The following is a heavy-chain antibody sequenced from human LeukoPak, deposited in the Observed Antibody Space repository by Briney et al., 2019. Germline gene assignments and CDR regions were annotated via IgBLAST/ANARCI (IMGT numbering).Heavy chain of an antibody. Sequence: GGSLRLSCAASGFTFSSYGMSWVRQAPGKGLEWVANINRDGGEKYYVDSVEGRFTISRDNAKNSLYLQLNSLRVEDTAIYYCARDQGAAGDYWGQGTLVTVSS. V-gene: IGHV3-7*01. CDR2: INRDGGEK. J-gene: IGHJ4*02. CDR1: GFTFSSYG. CDR3: ARDQGAAGDY. D-gene: IGHD6-13*01.